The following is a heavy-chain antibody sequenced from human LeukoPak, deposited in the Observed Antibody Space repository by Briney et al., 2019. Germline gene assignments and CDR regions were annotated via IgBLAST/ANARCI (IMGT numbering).Heavy chain of an antibody. CDR1: GFTFSSYG. CDR3: ARDEYIHGDLTNFDS. CDR2: IRYDGSNK. V-gene: IGHV3-30*02. J-gene: IGHJ4*02. Sequence: GGSLRLSCAASGFTFSSYGMHWVRQAPGKGLEWVAFIRYDGSNKYYADSVKGRFTTSRDNAKKSLYLQMNSLRAEDTAVYYCARDEYIHGDLTNFDSWGQGTLVIVSS. D-gene: IGHD4-17*01.